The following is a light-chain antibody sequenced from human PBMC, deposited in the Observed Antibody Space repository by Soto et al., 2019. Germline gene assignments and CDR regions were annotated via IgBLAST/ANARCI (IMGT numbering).Light chain of an antibody. V-gene: IGLV2-23*01. CDR3: CSYAGSSSHVV. CDR2: EGS. Sequence: QSALTQPASVSGSPGQSITISCTGTSSDVGSYNLVSWYQQHPGKAPKLMTYEGSKRPSGASNRFSGSKSGNTASLTISGLQAEEEADYYCCSYAGSSSHVVFGGGTKVTVL. CDR1: SSDVGSYNL. J-gene: IGLJ2*01.